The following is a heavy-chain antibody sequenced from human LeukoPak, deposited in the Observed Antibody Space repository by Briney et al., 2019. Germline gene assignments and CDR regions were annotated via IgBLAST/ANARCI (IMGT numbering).Heavy chain of an antibody. CDR3: ARGQVLLWFGELSPNWFDP. CDR2: IYYSGST. J-gene: IGHJ5*02. D-gene: IGHD3-10*01. Sequence: PSETLSLTCTVSGGSINSGGYYWSWIRQHPGKGLEWIGYIYYSGSTYYNPSLKSRVTISVDTSKNQFSLKLSSVTAADTAVYYCARGQVLLWFGELSPNWFDPWGQGTLVTVSS. V-gene: IGHV4-31*03. CDR1: GGSINSGGYY.